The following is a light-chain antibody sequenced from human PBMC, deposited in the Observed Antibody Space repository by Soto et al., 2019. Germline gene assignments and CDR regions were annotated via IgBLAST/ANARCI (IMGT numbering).Light chain of an antibody. Sequence: DIVLTQSPATLSLSPGERATLSCRASQSVSSSLAWYQQKPGQTPRLLIYDASNRATGIPARFNGSGSGTDFTLTVSSLEPEDFAVYYCQQRSNWLLTFGGGTKVEIK. V-gene: IGKV3-11*01. CDR2: DAS. J-gene: IGKJ4*01. CDR3: QQRSNWLLT. CDR1: QSVSSS.